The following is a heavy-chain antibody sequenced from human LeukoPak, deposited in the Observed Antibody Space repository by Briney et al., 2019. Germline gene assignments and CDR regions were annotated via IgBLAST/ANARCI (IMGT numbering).Heavy chain of an antibody. Sequence: PGGSLRLSCAASGFAFNFYAMTCVRQAPGKRLQWVSTINASGGNTYYAESVRGRFTISRDNSKDTLYLQLNSLTAEDTAIYYCAKPISGGLAVSADWFDPWGQGTLVAVSS. D-gene: IGHD6-19*01. CDR1: GFAFNFYA. CDR3: AKPISGGLAVSADWFDP. V-gene: IGHV3-23*01. J-gene: IGHJ5*02. CDR2: INASGGNT.